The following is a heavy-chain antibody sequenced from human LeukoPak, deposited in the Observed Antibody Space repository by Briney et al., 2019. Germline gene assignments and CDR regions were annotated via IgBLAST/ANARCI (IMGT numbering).Heavy chain of an antibody. J-gene: IGHJ4*02. CDR2: INPNSGGT. Sequence: ASVKVSCKASGYTFTGYYMHWVRQAPGQELEWMGRINPNSGGTNYAQKFQGRVTMTRDTSISTAYMELSRLRSDDTAVYYCARDKGYCSGGSCYVLDYWGQGTLVTVSS. CDR3: ARDKGYCSGGSCYVLDY. D-gene: IGHD2-15*01. V-gene: IGHV1-2*06. CDR1: GYTFTGYY.